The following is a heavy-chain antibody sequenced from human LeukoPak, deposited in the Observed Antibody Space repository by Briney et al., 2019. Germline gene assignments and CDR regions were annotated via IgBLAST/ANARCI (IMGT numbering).Heavy chain of an antibody. J-gene: IGHJ5*02. CDR3: ARNRGYSSGWDGHWFDP. V-gene: IGHV4-28*01. Sequence: SETLSLTCVVSGYSISTSDWWGWVRQPPGKGLEWIGYIDYTGSTYYNPSLKSRVTMSVDTSKNQSSLRLSSVTAVDTAVYYCARNRGYSSGWDGHWFDPWGQGTLVTVSS. CDR2: IDYTGST. CDR1: GYSISTSDW. D-gene: IGHD6-25*01.